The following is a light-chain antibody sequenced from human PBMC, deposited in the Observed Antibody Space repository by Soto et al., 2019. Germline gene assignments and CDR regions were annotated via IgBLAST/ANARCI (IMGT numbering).Light chain of an antibody. Sequence: EIVLTQSPATLSLSPGERATLSCRASQSVSSYLAWYQQKPGQAPRLLISDASNRATGIPARFSGSGSGTDFTLTISILEPEDFAVYYCQQRSNWPLTFGGGTKVEIK. CDR1: QSVSSY. CDR3: QQRSNWPLT. V-gene: IGKV3-11*01. CDR2: DAS. J-gene: IGKJ4*01.